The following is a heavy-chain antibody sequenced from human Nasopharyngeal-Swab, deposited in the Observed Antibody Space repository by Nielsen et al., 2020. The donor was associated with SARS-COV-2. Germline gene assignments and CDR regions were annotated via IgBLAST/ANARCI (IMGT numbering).Heavy chain of an antibody. CDR2: ISDSGTIK. D-gene: IGHD3-10*01. J-gene: IGHJ4*02. Sequence: GESLKISCAASGFTFGSYEMNWVRQAPGKGLEWVSYISDSGTIKQYADSVKGRFTISRDNANNSLYLEMDSLGADDTAVYYCARDLGHYYGSGKNYFFDFWGKGTLV. CDR1: GFTFGSYE. CDR3: ARDLGHYYGSGKNYFFDF. V-gene: IGHV3-48*03.